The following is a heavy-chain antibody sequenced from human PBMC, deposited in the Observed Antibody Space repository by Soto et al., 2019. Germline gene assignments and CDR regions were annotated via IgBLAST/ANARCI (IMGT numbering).Heavy chain of an antibody. D-gene: IGHD7-27*01. V-gene: IGHV3-33*01. J-gene: IGHJ4*02. CDR3: ARDQPPLGSDY. Sequence: QVQLVESGGGVVQPGRSLRLSCAASGFTFSSYGMHWVRQAPGKGLEWVAVIWYDGSNKYYADSVKGRFTISRDNSKTTLYLQMNSLRAEDTAVYYCARDQPPLGSDYWGQGTLVTVSS. CDR2: IWYDGSNK. CDR1: GFTFSSYG.